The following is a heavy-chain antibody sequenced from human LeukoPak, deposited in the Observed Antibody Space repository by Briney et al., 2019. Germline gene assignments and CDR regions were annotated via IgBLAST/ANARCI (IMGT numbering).Heavy chain of an antibody. J-gene: IGHJ6*03. CDR2: ISNSGTTK. D-gene: IGHD5-12*01. V-gene: IGHV3-48*03. Sequence: PGGSLRLSCAASGFTFSNYEMNWIRQAPGKGLEWISYISNSGTTKYYADSVKGRFTISRDNAKNSLYLQMNSLRAEDTAVYYCAKRGGFYYYYYMDVWGKGTTVTVSS. CDR3: AKRGGFYYYYYMDV. CDR1: GFTFSNYE.